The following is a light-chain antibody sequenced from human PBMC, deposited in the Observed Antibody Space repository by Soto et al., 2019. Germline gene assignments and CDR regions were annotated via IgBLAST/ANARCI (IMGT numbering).Light chain of an antibody. CDR3: QQYDSLPRT. V-gene: IGKV1-33*01. J-gene: IGKJ3*01. CDR1: PDISNF. CDR2: DAS. Sequence: DIQMTQSPSSLSGALVDRVTITFQASPDISNFLNWYQQKPGTAPKVMIYDASNLQTGVPSRFSGSGSGTDFTFTISSLQPEDITTYFCQQYDSLPRTFGPGTKVDNK.